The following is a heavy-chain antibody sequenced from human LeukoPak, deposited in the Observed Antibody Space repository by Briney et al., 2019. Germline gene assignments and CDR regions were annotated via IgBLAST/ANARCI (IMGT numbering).Heavy chain of an antibody. J-gene: IGHJ4*02. CDR3: AKDLEYDFWSGTYDY. Sequence: GGSLRLSCAASGFTFSSYAMSWVRQAPGKGLEWASAISGSGGSTYYADSVKGRFTISRDNSKNTLYLQMNSLRAEDTAVYYCAKDLEYDFWSGTYDYWGQGTLVTVSS. D-gene: IGHD3-3*01. V-gene: IGHV3-23*01. CDR1: GFTFSSYA. CDR2: ISGSGGST.